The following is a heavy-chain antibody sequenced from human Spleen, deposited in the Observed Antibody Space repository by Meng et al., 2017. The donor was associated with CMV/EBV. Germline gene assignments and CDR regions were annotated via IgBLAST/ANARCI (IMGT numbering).Heavy chain of an antibody. CDR1: GGTLRIYA. D-gene: IGHD5-24*01. CDR3: ARAGAGNGYNYHFDY. J-gene: IGHJ4*02. V-gene: IGHV1-69*05. CDR2: IIPLYGTA. Sequence: GGTLRIYAINWVRQAPGQGLEWMGGIIPLYGTAKYPQKFKGRVTITTDESTSTASMELSSLRSEDTAMYYCARAGAGNGYNYHFDYWGQGTLVTVSS.